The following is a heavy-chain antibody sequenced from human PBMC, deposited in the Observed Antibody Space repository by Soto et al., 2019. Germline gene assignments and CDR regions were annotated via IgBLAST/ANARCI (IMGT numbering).Heavy chain of an antibody. Sequence: QVQLVQSGAEVKKPGASVQVSCKASGYTFTSYAMHWVRQAPGQRREWMGWINAGNGNTKYSQKFQGRLTITRDTYASTAYMELSSLRSEDTAVYYCASLGNYDFWSGYQSLDYWGQGTLVTVSS. V-gene: IGHV1-3*01. D-gene: IGHD3-3*01. CDR1: GYTFTSYA. CDR3: ASLGNYDFWSGYQSLDY. CDR2: INAGNGNT. J-gene: IGHJ4*02.